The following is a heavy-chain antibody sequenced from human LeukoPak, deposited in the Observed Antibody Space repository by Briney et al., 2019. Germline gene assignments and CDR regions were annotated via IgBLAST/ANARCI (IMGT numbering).Heavy chain of an antibody. Sequence: GGSLRLSCAASGFIFRNYWMSWVRRAPGKGLEWVSSISSSSSYIYYADSVKGRFTISRDNAKNSLYLQMNSLRAEDTAVYYCARDSRGVVVTDNHWGQGTLVTVSS. V-gene: IGHV3-21*01. CDR3: ARDSRGVVVTDNH. CDR2: ISSSSSYI. CDR1: GFIFRNYW. J-gene: IGHJ5*02. D-gene: IGHD2-21*02.